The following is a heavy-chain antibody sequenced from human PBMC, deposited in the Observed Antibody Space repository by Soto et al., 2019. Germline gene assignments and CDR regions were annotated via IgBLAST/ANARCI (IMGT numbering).Heavy chain of an antibody. J-gene: IGHJ6*02. CDR2: IIPIFGTA. V-gene: IGHV1-69*01. D-gene: IGHD3-16*01. CDR1: GGTFSSYA. Sequence: SVKVSCKASGGTFSSYAITWVRQAPGQGLEWMGGIIPIFGTANYAQKFQGRVTITADESTSTAYMELSSLRSEDTAVYYCATVYGSVGDYYYGMDVWGQGNTVTVS. CDR3: ATVYGSVGDYYYGMDV.